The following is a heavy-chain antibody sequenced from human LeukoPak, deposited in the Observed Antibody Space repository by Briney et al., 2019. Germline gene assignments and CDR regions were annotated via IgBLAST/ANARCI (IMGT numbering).Heavy chain of an antibody. Sequence: SETLSLTCSVSGGSISSLYWSWIRQPPGKGLEWIGYIYYTGSTNYNPSLKSRVTMFVDMSKNQFSLRLSSVTAADTAVYYCARHRAYSSSSPFDYWSQGTLVTVSS. D-gene: IGHD6-6*01. CDR1: GGSISSLY. J-gene: IGHJ4*02. CDR3: ARHRAYSSSSPFDY. CDR2: IYYTGST. V-gene: IGHV4-59*08.